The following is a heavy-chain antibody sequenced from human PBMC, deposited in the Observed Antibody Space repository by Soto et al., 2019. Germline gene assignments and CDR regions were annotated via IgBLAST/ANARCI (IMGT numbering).Heavy chain of an antibody. CDR3: AREYTYGSNFVDC. CDR1: GGSISSAAYY. V-gene: IGHV4-31*03. CDR2: VSPSGST. J-gene: IGHJ4*02. D-gene: IGHD5-18*01. Sequence: QVRLQESGPGLVKPSQTLSLTCTVSGGSISSAAYYWSWIRQHPGKGLAWIGYVSPSGSTYYTPSLKSRVIISVDTSKNQFSLSLPSVTAADTAVYYCAREYTYGSNFVDCWGQGALVTVSS.